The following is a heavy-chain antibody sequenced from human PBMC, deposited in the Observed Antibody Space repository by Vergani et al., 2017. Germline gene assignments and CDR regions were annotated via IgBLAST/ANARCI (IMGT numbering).Heavy chain of an antibody. CDR1: GFTFSSYG. Sequence: QVQLVESGGDVVQPGRSLRLSCAASGFTFSSYGMHWVRQAPGKGLEWVAVISHDGSNKYYADSVKGRFTISRDNSKNTLYLQMNSLRAEDTAVYYCAKIVEDIVVVPGAMPNYYYYGMDVWGQGTTVTVSS. V-gene: IGHV3-30*18. J-gene: IGHJ6*02. CDR3: AKIVEDIVVVPGAMPNYYYYGMDV. D-gene: IGHD2-2*01. CDR2: ISHDGSNK.